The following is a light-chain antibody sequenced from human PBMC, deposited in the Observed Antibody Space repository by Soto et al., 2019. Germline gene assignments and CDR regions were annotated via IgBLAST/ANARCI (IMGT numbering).Light chain of an antibody. V-gene: IGKV1-5*03. CDR1: QSVNSW. J-gene: IGKJ1*01. CDR2: RAS. CDR3: QQYSSDST. Sequence: DLQMTQSPSTLSASVGDRVTITCRASQSVNSWLAWYQQKPGKAPKLLIYRASSLENGVPSRFGGRGSGTEVIFTISSLQPDDSATYYCQQYSSDSTFGQGTKVEIK.